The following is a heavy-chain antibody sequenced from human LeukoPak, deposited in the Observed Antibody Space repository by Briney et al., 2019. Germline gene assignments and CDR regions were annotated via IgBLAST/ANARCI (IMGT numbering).Heavy chain of an antibody. CDR1: GYTFIGYY. CDR2: INPKSGGT. V-gene: IGHV1-2*02. D-gene: IGHD1-1*01. Sequence: GASVKVSCKASGYTFIGYYIHWVRQAPGQGLEWMGWINPKSGGTNYAQKFQGGVTMTRDTSISTAYMELSRLRSDDTAVYYCARGTSYNWNDKLDFLPHAFDIWGQGTMVTVSS. J-gene: IGHJ3*02. CDR3: ARGTSYNWNDKLDFLPHAFDI.